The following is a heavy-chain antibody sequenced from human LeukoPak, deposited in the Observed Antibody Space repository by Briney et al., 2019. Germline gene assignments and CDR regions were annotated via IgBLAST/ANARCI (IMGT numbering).Heavy chain of an antibody. J-gene: IGHJ4*02. CDR2: ISYDGSNK. D-gene: IGHD6-13*01. V-gene: IGHV3-30-3*01. CDR3: ARFGSSHDDY. Sequence: PGGSLRLSCAASGFTFSSYAMHWVRQAPGKGLEWVAVISYDGSNKYYADSVKGRFTISRDNSKNTLYLQMNSLRAEDTAVYYCARFGSSHDDYWGQGTLVTVSS. CDR1: GFTFSSYA.